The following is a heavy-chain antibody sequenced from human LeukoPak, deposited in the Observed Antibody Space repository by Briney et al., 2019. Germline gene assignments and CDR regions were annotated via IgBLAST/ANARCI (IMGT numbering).Heavy chain of an antibody. Sequence: PGGSLRLSCAASGFTSSSYAMHWVRQAPGKGLEYVSAISSNGGSTYYANSVKGRFTISRDNSKNTLYLQMGSLRAEDMAVYYCARAGYSRGWLNSYYYYYMDVWGKGTTVTVSS. J-gene: IGHJ6*03. CDR3: ARAGYSRGWLNSYYYYYMDV. CDR1: GFTSSSYA. V-gene: IGHV3-64*01. D-gene: IGHD6-19*01. CDR2: ISSNGGST.